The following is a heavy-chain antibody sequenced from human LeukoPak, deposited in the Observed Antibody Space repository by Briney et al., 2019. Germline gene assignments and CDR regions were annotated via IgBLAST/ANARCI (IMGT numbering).Heavy chain of an antibody. CDR2: IYYSGAT. J-gene: IGHJ4*02. CDR1: GGSISGYY. Sequence: SETLSLTCTVSGGSISGYYWAWIRQPPGKGLEWIGSIYYSGATYYNPSLKSRVTLSIATSKNQFSLKVSSVSAADTAVYYCARQSTKDSSGWFFDYWGQGILVTVSS. CDR3: ARQSTKDSSGWFFDY. V-gene: IGHV4-39*01. D-gene: IGHD6-19*01.